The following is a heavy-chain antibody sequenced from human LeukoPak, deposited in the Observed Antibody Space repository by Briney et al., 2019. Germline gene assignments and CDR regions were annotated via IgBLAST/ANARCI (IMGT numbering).Heavy chain of an antibody. V-gene: IGHV4-39*01. J-gene: IGHJ5*02. CDR2: IYYSGST. D-gene: IGHD2-2*01. CDR1: GGSISSSSYY. CDR3: ASNIVVVPAAIGYNWFDP. Sequence: SETLSLTCTVSGGSISSSSYYWGWIRQPPGKGLEWIGSIYYSGSTYYNPSLKSRVTISVDTSKNQFSLKLSSVTAADTAVYYCASNIVVVPAAIGYNWFDPWGQGILVTVSS.